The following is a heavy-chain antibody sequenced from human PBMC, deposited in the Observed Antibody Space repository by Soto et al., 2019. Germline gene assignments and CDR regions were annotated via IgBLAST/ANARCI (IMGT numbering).Heavy chain of an antibody. Sequence: EVQLVESGGGLVEPGGSLRLSCAASGFTFSNAWMSWVRQAPGKGLEWVGRIKSKTDGETTDYAAPVKGRITITRDDSKNTLYLQMNSLETDDTGVYYCPTGLGSTNNYWGQGTLVTVSS. D-gene: IGHD2-15*01. J-gene: IGHJ4*02. V-gene: IGHV3-15*01. CDR1: GFTFSNAW. CDR3: PTGLGSTNNY. CDR2: IKSKTDGETT.